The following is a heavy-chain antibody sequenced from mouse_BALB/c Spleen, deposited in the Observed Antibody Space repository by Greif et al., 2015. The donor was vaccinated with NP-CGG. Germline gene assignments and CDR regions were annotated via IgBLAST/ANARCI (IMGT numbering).Heavy chain of an antibody. J-gene: IGHJ1*01. CDR1: GYAFSSYW. D-gene: IGHD1-1*01. V-gene: IGHV1-80*01. CDR3: AREGYGTRYFDV. Sequence: VKLMESGAELVRPGSSVKISCKASGYAFSSYWMNWVKQRPGQGLEWIGQIYPGDGDTNYNGKFKGKASLTADKSSSTAYMQLSSLTSEDSAVYFCAREGYGTRYFDVWGAGTTVTVSS. CDR2: IYPGDGDT.